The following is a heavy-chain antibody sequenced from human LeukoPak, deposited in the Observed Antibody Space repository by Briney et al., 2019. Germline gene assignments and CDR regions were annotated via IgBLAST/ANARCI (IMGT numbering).Heavy chain of an antibody. V-gene: IGHV3-48*03. J-gene: IGHJ6*02. D-gene: IGHD3-10*01. CDR1: GFTSSSYE. CDR2: ISSSGSTI. Sequence: GGSLRLSCAASGFTSSSYEMNWVRQAPGKGLEWVSYISSSGSTIYYADSVKGRFTISRDNAKNSLYLQMNSLRAEDTAVYYCAREAEYYGSGSSSYYGMDVWGQGTTVTVSS. CDR3: AREAEYYGSGSSSYYGMDV.